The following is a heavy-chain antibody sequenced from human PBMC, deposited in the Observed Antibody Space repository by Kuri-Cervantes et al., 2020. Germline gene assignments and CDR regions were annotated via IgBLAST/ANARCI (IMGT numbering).Heavy chain of an antibody. CDR3: ASRRGYGSGHDY. CDR2: IWYDGSNK. Sequence: GESLKISCAASGFIFSAYEMNWVRQAPGKGLEWVAVIWYDGSNKYYADSVKGRFTISRDNAKNSLYLQMNSLRAEDTAVYYCASRRGYGSGHDYWGQGTLVTVSS. V-gene: IGHV3-33*08. J-gene: IGHJ4*02. CDR1: GFIFSAYE. D-gene: IGHD3-10*01.